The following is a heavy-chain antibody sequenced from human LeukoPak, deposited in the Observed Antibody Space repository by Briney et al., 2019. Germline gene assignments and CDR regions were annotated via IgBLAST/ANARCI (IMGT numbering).Heavy chain of an antibody. V-gene: IGHV3-20*04. CDR1: GFTFDDYG. J-gene: IGHJ3*02. Sequence: GGSLRLPCAASGFTFDDYGMSWVRQGPGKGLEWVSYTTWNGGSTGYADSVKGRFTISRDNAKKSLYLQMNSLRAEDTALYYCARGAHDAFDIWGQGTMVTVSS. CDR3: ARGAHDAFDI. CDR2: TTWNGGST.